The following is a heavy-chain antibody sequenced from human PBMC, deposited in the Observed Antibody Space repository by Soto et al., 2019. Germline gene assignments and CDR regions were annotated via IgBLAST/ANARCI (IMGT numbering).Heavy chain of an antibody. Sequence: GGSLRLSCAASGFTFNTYGMHWVRQAPGKGLEWVAVISYDGSEKYYVDSVKGRFTIFKDNSKNTLYLQMNSLRPEDTAVYYCAKSPNFYCSSPNCYKYYFDHWGQGTRVTVST. CDR1: GFTFNTYG. J-gene: IGHJ4*02. D-gene: IGHD2-2*02. CDR2: ISYDGSEK. CDR3: AKSPNFYCSSPNCYKYYFDH. V-gene: IGHV3-30*18.